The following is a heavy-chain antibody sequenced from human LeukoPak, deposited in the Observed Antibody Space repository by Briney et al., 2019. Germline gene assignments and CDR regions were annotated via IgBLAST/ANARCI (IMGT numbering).Heavy chain of an antibody. CDR2: ISAYNGNT. Sequence: ASVKVSCKASGYTFTSYGISWVRQAPGQGLEWMGWISAYNGNTNYAQKLQGRVTMTTDTSTSTAYMELRSLRSDDTAVCYCARAGIAAAGANYYYYGMDVWGQGTTVTVSS. J-gene: IGHJ6*02. V-gene: IGHV1-18*01. D-gene: IGHD6-13*01. CDR3: ARAGIAAAGANYYYYGMDV. CDR1: GYTFTSYG.